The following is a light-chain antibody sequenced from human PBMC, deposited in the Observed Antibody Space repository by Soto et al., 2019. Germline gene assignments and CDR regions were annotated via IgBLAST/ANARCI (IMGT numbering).Light chain of an antibody. CDR1: HTISSSY. Sequence: EIVLTQSPGTLSLSPGERATLSCRASHTISSSYLAWYQQKPGQAPRLLMYGISRRATGIPDRFSGSGSGTVFTLTITRLEPEDFAVYYCQQYVTSSPRTFGQGTKVDIK. J-gene: IGKJ1*01. V-gene: IGKV3-20*01. CDR3: QQYVTSSPRT. CDR2: GIS.